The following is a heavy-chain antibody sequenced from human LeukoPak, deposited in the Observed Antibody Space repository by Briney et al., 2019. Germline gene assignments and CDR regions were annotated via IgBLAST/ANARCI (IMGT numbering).Heavy chain of an antibody. V-gene: IGHV1-69*02. CDR3: ARVGTSRSPTYFDY. D-gene: IGHD1-26*01. CDR2: IIPILGIA. J-gene: IGHJ4*02. Sequence: ASVKVSCKASGGTFSSYTISWVLQAPGQGLEWMGRIIPILGIANYAQKFQGRVTITADKSTSTAYMELSSLRSEDTAVYYCARVGTSRSPTYFDYWGQGTLVTVSS. CDR1: GGTFSSYT.